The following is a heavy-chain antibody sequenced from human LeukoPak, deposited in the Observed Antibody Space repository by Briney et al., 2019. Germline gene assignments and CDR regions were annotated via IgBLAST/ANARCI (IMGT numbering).Heavy chain of an antibody. CDR1: GFTFSNYW. CDR3: ARIGYSSSSFDY. J-gene: IGHJ4*02. CDR2: LKEDGSQT. Sequence: GGSLGLSCAASGFTFSNYWMSWVRQAPGRGLEWVANLKEDGSQTYYVDPVKGRFTISRDNAKNSLFLQMNSLRADDTAVYFCARIGYSSSSFDYWGQGALVTVSS. V-gene: IGHV3-7*01. D-gene: IGHD6-19*01.